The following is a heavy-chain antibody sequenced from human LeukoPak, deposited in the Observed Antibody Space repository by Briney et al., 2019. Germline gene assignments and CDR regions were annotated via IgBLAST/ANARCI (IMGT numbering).Heavy chain of an antibody. V-gene: IGHV3-43*01. CDR1: GFSFRDYT. CDR3: ATERSRYFDF. Sequence: GGSLRLCCAASGFSFRDYTMHWVRQGPGRGLEWVSLITRDGGTTMYADSVRGRFTISRDMTKNSLYLQLNTLTTEDTALYYCATERSRYFDFWGQGTLVTVSS. CDR2: ITRDGGTT. D-gene: IGHD3-16*01. J-gene: IGHJ4*02.